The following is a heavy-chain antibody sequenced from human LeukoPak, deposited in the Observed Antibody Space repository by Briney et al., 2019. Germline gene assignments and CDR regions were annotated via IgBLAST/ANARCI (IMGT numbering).Heavy chain of an antibody. D-gene: IGHD6-13*01. Sequence: SQTLSLTCAISGDSVSSNSAAWNWIRQSPPRGLEWLGRTYYRSKWYTDYAVSVKSRITINPDTSKNQFSLQLNSVTPEDTAVYYCAREMDSSSWKDFDYWGQGTQVTVSS. CDR3: AREMDSSSWKDFDY. J-gene: IGHJ4*02. V-gene: IGHV6-1*01. CDR1: GDSVSSNSAA. CDR2: TYYRSKWYT.